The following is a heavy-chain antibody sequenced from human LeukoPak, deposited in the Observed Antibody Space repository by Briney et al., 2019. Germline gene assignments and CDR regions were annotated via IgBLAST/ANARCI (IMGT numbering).Heavy chain of an antibody. CDR3: VRVGDEVAYTRGYLDY. V-gene: IGHV3-53*04. Sequence: GRSLRLSCAASGFTVSSHDMSWVRQAPGKGLEWVSVIYMGGNTFYVDSVKGRFTISRHTSKNTLYLQMNSLRPEDTAVYYCVRVGDEVAYTRGYLDYWGQGTLVTVSS. CDR2: IYMGGNT. D-gene: IGHD3-16*01. CDR1: GFTVSSHD. J-gene: IGHJ4*02.